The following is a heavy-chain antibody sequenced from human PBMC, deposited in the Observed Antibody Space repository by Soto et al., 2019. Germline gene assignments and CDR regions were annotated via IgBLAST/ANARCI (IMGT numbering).Heavy chain of an antibody. CDR3: ARYEGYYGSGPAFDY. CDR2: IYYSGST. Sequence: QLQLQESGPGLVKPSETLSLTCTVSGGSISSNSYYWGWIRQPPGKGLEWIGSIYYSGSTYYNSSLKSRVTISVDTSKNQFALKLSSVTAADTVVYYCARYEGYYGSGPAFDYWGQGTLVTVSS. CDR1: GGSISSNSYY. J-gene: IGHJ4*02. D-gene: IGHD3-10*01. V-gene: IGHV4-39*01.